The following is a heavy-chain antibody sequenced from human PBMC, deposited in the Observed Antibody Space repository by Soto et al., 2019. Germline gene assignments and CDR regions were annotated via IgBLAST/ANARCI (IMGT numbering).Heavy chain of an antibody. CDR1: GGSISSGGYY. J-gene: IGHJ3*02. CDR2: IYYSGST. D-gene: IGHD3-16*02. V-gene: IGHV4-31*03. Sequence: QVQLQESGPGLVKPSQTLSLTCTVSGGSISSGGYYWSWIRQHPGKGLEWIGYIYYSGSTYYNPSLKSRVTISVDTSKNQFSLKLSSVTAADTAVYYCASLKLYYDYVWGSYPQGGGAFDIWGQGTMVTVSS. CDR3: ASLKLYYDYVWGSYPQGGGAFDI.